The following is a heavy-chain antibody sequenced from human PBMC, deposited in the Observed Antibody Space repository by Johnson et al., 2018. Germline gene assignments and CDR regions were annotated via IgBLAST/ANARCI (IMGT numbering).Heavy chain of an antibody. V-gene: IGHV3-33*01. J-gene: IGHJ3*02. CDR1: GFTFSSYG. D-gene: IGHD2-15*01. Sequence: QVQLVESGGGVVQPGRSLRLSCAASGFTFSSYGMHWVRQAPGKGLEWVAVIWYDGSNKYYADSVKGRFTISRDNAKNSLYLQMNSLRAEDTAVYYCARAVADAFDIWGQGTMVTVSS. CDR2: IWYDGSNK. CDR3: ARAVADAFDI.